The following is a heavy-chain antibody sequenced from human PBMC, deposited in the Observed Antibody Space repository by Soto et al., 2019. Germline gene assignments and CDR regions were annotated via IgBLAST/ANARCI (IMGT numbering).Heavy chain of an antibody. J-gene: IGHJ6*03. D-gene: IGHD4-4*01. CDR2: IYYSGST. V-gene: IGHV4-59*08. CDR3: ARHRGFGRGNYGSANHHQRSYYYYYYYMDV. CDR1: GGSISSYY. Sequence: SETLPLTCTVSGGSISSYYWSWIRQPPGKGLEWIGYIYYSGSTNYNPSLKSRVTISVDTSKNQFSLKLSSVTAADTAVYYCARHRGFGRGNYGSANHHQRSYYYYYYYMDVWGKGTTVTVSS.